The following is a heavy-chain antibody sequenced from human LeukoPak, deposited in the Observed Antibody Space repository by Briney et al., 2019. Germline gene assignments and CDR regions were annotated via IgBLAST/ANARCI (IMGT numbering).Heavy chain of an antibody. V-gene: IGHV3-53*01. CDR1: GFTVSNNY. D-gene: IGHD4-17*01. CDR2: IYSGGLT. CDR3: ARDRDYGNGWYDP. Sequence: GGSLRLSCAASGFTVSNNYISWVRQAPGKGLEWVSIIYSGGLTYYAASVKGRFTISRDNSKNTLYLQMNSLRAEDTAMYYCARDRDYGNGWYDPWGQGALVTVSS. J-gene: IGHJ5*02.